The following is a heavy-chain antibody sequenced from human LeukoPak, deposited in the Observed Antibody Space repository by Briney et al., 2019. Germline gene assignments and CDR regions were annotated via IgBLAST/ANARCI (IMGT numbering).Heavy chain of an antibody. CDR1: GGTFSSYA. V-gene: IGHV1-69*04. D-gene: IGHD1-26*01. Sequence: APVKVSCKASGGTFSSYAISWVRQAPGQGLEWMGRIIPILGIANYAQKFQGRVTITADKSTSTAYMGLSSLRSEDTAVYYCAVGATINSDYWGQGTLVTVSS. CDR2: IIPILGIA. J-gene: IGHJ4*02. CDR3: AVGATINSDY.